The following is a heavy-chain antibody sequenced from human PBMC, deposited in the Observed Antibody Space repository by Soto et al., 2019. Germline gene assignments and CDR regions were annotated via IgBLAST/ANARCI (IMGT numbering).Heavy chain of an antibody. CDR2: ISSSGNTI. J-gene: IGHJ4*02. Sequence: GGSLRLSCTAPRFSFSNYEMNRVRQAPGKGPEWVSYISSSGNTIYYADSVKGRFTISRDNAKNSLYLQMNSLRAEDTAIYYCAKPPMCHWSQGTLVSVSS. V-gene: IGHV3-48*03. CDR3: AKPPMCH. CDR1: RFSFSNYE.